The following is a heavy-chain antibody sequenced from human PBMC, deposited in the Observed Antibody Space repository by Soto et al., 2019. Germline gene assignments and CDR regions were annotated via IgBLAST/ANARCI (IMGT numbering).Heavy chain of an antibody. CDR3: ATTICSSGWSRDY. J-gene: IGHJ4*02. V-gene: IGHV4-39*01. CDR1: GGSINSNYF. CDR2: IYYGGNT. D-gene: IGHD6-19*01. Sequence: QLQLQESGPGLVKPSETLSLTCTVSGGSINSNYFWGWIRQPPGRGLEWIGSIYYGGNTYYNPSLKSRVTISGDTSKNQFSLNLNSVTAADTAVYYCATTICSSGWSRDYWGQGTLVTVSS.